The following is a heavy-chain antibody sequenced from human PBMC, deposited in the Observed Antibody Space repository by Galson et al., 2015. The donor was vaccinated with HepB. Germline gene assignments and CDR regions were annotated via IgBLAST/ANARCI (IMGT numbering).Heavy chain of an antibody. CDR1: GFTFSNSA. Sequence: SLRLSCAASGFTFSNSAMNWVRQAPGKGLEWLPVITATGSTTYYADSVKGRFTISRDISKNTLYVQMNSLRADDTALYYCVKGGPDEILDYWGQGTLVTVSA. CDR3: VKGGPDEILDY. V-gene: IGHV3-23*01. J-gene: IGHJ4*02. D-gene: IGHD3-16*01. CDR2: ITATGSTT.